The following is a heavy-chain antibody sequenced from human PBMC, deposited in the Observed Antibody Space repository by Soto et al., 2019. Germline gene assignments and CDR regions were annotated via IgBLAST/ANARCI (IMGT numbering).Heavy chain of an antibody. J-gene: IGHJ4*02. Sequence: QVQLVQSGAEVKKPGSSVKVSCQASGGTFSSYTISWVRQAPGQGLEWMGRIIPILGIANYAQKFQGRVTITADESTRTAYMELSSLRSEDTAVHYCARAVDTALRNWGQGTLVAVSS. CDR1: GGTFSSYT. CDR2: IIPILGIA. V-gene: IGHV1-69*02. D-gene: IGHD5-18*01. CDR3: ARAVDTALRN.